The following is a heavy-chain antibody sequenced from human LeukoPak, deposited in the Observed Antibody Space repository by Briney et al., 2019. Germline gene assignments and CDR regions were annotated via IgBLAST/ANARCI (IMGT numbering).Heavy chain of an antibody. D-gene: IGHD6-13*01. J-gene: IGHJ6*02. Sequence: SQTLSLTCTVSGGSISSYYWSWIRQPPGKGLEWIGYIYYSGSTNYNPSLKSRVTISVDTSKNQFSLKLSSVTAADTAVYYCASYPTAAGYYYYYGMDVWGQGTTVTVSS. CDR2: IYYSGST. CDR3: ASYPTAAGYYYYYGMDV. V-gene: IGHV4-59*12. CDR1: GGSISSYY.